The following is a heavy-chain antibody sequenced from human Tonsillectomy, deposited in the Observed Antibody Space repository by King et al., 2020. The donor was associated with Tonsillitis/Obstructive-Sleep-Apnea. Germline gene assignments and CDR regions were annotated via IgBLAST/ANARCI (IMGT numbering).Heavy chain of an antibody. Sequence: QLVQSGAEVKKPGASVKVSCKASGYTFTSYGISWVRQAPGQGLEWMGWISAYNGNTNYAQKLQGRVTMTTDTSTSTAYMELRSLRSDDTAVYYCARDNRVLRYSDWLSPIDYWGQGTLVTVSS. J-gene: IGHJ4*02. V-gene: IGHV1-18*01. CDR3: ARDNRVLRYSDWLSPIDY. CDR2: ISAYNGNT. D-gene: IGHD3-9*01. CDR1: GYTFTSYG.